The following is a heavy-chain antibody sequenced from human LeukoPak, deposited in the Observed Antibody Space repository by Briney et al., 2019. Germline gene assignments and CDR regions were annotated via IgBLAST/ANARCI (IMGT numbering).Heavy chain of an antibody. CDR1: GFTLSNYW. J-gene: IGHJ3*02. D-gene: IGHD3-9*01. V-gene: IGHV3-7*03. CDR3: AEGHYYDTLSAFDI. Sequence: PGGSLRLSCAASGFTLSNYWMSWVRQAPGKGLEWVANIKQDGSKLSYVDSVKGRFTVSRDNAKNSLYLQMNSLRAEDMALYYCAEGHYYDTLSAFDIWGQGTMVIVSS. CDR2: IKQDGSKL.